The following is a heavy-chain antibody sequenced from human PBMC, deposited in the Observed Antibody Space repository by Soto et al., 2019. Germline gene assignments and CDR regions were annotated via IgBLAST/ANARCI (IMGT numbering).Heavy chain of an antibody. J-gene: IGHJ4*02. CDR1: GFTFSSYA. CDR3: AKDQGFFDY. V-gene: IGHV3-23*01. CDR2: ISDNGGTT. Sequence: WGSLGLSCAASGFTFSSYAMILVREAPGKGLEWVSAISDNGGTTYYADSVKGRFTISRDNSKNTLYLQMNSLRAEDTAVYYCAKDQGFFDYWGQGTLVTVSS.